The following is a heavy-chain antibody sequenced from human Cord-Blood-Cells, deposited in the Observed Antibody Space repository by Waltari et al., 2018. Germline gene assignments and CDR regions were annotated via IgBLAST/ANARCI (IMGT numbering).Heavy chain of an antibody. CDR3: ARQVWSGYSLKTPHFDY. D-gene: IGHD3-3*01. Sequence: QVQLQESGPGLVKPSETLSLTCTVSGGSISSYYWSWIRQPPGKGLEWMGYFYYSRSTHYTPSLNGRVTISVDTSKNQCSLKLSSVTAADTAVYYCARQVWSGYSLKTPHFDYWGQGTLVTVSS. J-gene: IGHJ4*02. V-gene: IGHV4-59*01. CDR2: FYYSRST. CDR1: GGSISSYY.